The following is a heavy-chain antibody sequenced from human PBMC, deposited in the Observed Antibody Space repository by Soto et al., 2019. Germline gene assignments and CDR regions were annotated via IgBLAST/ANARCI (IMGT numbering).Heavy chain of an antibody. Sequence: SETLSLTCTVSGGSISSGGYYWSWIRQHPGKGLEWIGYIYYSGSTYYNPSLKSRVTISVDTSKNQFSLKLSPVTAADTAVYYCARDCSSTSCSRSYYYYYGMDVWGQGTTVTVSS. D-gene: IGHD2-2*01. CDR3: ARDCSSTSCSRSYYYYYGMDV. CDR1: GGSISSGGYY. V-gene: IGHV4-31*02. CDR2: IYYSGST. J-gene: IGHJ6*02.